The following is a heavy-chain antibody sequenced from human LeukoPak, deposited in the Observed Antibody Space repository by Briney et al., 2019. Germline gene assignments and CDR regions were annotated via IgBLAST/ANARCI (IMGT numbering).Heavy chain of an antibody. CDR2: ISSSSSYI. V-gene: IGHV3-21*01. CDR1: GFTFSSYS. J-gene: IGHJ3*02. D-gene: IGHD3-3*01. CDR3: ASPLGGTIFGVCRQNI. Sequence: PGGSLRLSCAASGFTFSSYSMNWVRQAPGKGPEWVSSISSSSSYIYDADSVKGRFTISRDNAMNSLYLQMNSLRAEDTAVYYCASPLGGTIFGVCRQNIWGQGTMVTVSS.